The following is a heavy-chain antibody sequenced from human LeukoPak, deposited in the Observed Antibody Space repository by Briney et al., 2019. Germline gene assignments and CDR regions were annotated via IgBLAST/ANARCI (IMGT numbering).Heavy chain of an antibody. Sequence: GGSLRLSRAASVFTLDDYAMHWVRQAPGKHLEWVSLISGDGGSTYYADSVKGRFTIPRDNSKHSLYLQMNSLRTEDTALYYCAKGIVWFGEVGAFDIWGQGTMVTVSS. CDR3: AKGIVWFGEVGAFDI. V-gene: IGHV3-43*02. J-gene: IGHJ3*02. CDR2: ISGDGGST. D-gene: IGHD3-10*01. CDR1: VFTLDDYA.